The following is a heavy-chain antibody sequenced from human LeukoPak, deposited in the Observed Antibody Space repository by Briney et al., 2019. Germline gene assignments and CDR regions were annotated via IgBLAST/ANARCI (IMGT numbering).Heavy chain of an antibody. J-gene: IGHJ6*02. D-gene: IGHD2-2*01. V-gene: IGHV4-34*01. Sequence: SETLSLTCAVYGGSFSGYYWSWIRQPPGKGLEWIGEINHSGSTNYNPSLKSRVTISVDTSKNQFSLKLSSVTAADTAVYYCARSRVLAYCSSTSCRYYYYYYGMDVWGQGTTVTVSS. CDR3: ARSRVLAYCSSTSCRYYYYYYGMDV. CDR2: INHSGST. CDR1: GGSFSGYY.